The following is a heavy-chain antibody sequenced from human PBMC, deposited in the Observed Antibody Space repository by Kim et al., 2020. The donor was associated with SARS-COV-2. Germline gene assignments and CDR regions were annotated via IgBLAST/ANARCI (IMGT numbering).Heavy chain of an antibody. CDR3: ARDLEQQLVPHYYGMDV. D-gene: IGHD6-13*01. V-gene: IGHV3-21*01. CDR1: GFTFSSYS. CDR2: ISSSSYI. Sequence: GGSLRLSCAASGFTFSSYSMNWVRQAPGKGLEWVSSISSSSYIYYADSVKGRFTISRDNAKNSLYLQMNSLRAEDTAVYYCARDLEQQLVPHYYGMDVWGQGTTVTVSS. J-gene: IGHJ6*02.